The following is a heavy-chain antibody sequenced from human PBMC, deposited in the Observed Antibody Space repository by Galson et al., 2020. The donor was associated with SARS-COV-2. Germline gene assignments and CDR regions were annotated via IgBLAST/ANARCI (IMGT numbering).Heavy chain of an antibody. V-gene: IGHV3-30*04. Sequence: GGSLRLSCAASGFTFSSYAMHWVRQAPGKGLEWVAVISYDGSNKYYADSVKGRFTISRDNSKNTLYLQMNSLRAEDTAVYYCARGRYSYGGYFDYWGQGTLVTVSS. CDR3: ARGRYSYGGYFDY. J-gene: IGHJ4*02. CDR1: GFTFSSYA. CDR2: ISYDGSNK. D-gene: IGHD5-18*01.